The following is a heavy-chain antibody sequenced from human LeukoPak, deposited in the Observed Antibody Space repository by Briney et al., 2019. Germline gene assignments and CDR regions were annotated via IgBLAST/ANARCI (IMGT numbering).Heavy chain of an antibody. CDR1: GFTFSSYS. CDR3: VYFDWLLPTVT. D-gene: IGHD3-9*01. V-gene: IGHV3-48*01. CDR2: ISSSSSTI. Sequence: GGSLRLSCAASGFTFSSYSMNWVRQAPGKGLEWVSYISSSSSTIYYADSVKGRFTISRDNAKNSLYLQMNSLRAEDTAVYYCVYFDWLLPTVTWGQGTLVTVSS. J-gene: IGHJ5*02.